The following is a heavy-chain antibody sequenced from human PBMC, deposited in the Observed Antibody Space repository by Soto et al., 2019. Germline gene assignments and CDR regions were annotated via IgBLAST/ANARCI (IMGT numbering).Heavy chain of an antibody. Sequence: ETLSLTCAVYVGSFSGYYWSWIRQPPGKGLEWIGEINHSGSTNYNPSLKSRVTISVDTSKNQFSLKLSSVTAADTAVYYCARAGAGITIFGVVLYNWFDPWGQGTLVTVSS. J-gene: IGHJ5*02. V-gene: IGHV4-34*01. D-gene: IGHD3-3*01. CDR3: ARAGAGITIFGVVLYNWFDP. CDR1: VGSFSGYY. CDR2: INHSGST.